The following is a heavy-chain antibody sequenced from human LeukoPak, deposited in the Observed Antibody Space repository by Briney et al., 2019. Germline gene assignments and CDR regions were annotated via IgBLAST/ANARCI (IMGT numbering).Heavy chain of an antibody. Sequence: PGGSLRLSCEASGFTFSNYAMHWARQSPGKGLEWVAVTSSDERAKFYADSMKGRFTISRDNSKNTLFLQMNSLTEEDTAVYFCAREAPSGSFADYWGQGTLVTVSS. CDR2: TSSDERAK. V-gene: IGHV3-30*04. CDR3: AREAPSGSFADY. J-gene: IGHJ4*02. D-gene: IGHD1-26*01. CDR1: GFTFSNYA.